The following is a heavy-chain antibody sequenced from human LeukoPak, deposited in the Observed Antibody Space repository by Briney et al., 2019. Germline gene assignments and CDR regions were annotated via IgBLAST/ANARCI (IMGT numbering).Heavy chain of an antibody. V-gene: IGHV4-61*02. J-gene: IGHJ6*02. Sequence: PSQTLSLTCTVSGGSISSGSHYWSWIRQPAGKGLEWIGRIYTSGSTNYNPSLKSRVTISVDTSKNQFSLKLSSVTAADTAVYYCARDNQVPGYYYYGMDVWGQGTTVTVSS. CDR2: IYTSGST. CDR1: GGSISSGSHY. CDR3: ARDNQVPGYYYYGMDV. D-gene: IGHD2-2*01.